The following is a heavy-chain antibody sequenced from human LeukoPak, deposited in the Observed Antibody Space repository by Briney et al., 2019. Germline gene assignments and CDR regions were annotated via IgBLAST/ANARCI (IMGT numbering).Heavy chain of an antibody. D-gene: IGHD3-10*01. Sequence: PGGSQRLSCAASGFTFSNYGLSWVRQAPGKGLEWVSGITGGGGSTYYADSVKGRFTISRDNAKNSLDLQMNSLRVEDTAVYYCVRDRHYIGNREVRFPYWGQGALVTVSS. CDR2: ITGGGGST. J-gene: IGHJ4*02. V-gene: IGHV3-23*01. CDR3: VRDRHYIGNREVRFPY. CDR1: GFTFSNYG.